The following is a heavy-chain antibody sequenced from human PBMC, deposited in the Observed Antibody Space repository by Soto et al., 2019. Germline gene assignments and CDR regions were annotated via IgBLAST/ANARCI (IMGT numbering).Heavy chain of an antibody. V-gene: IGHV4-61*01. CDR2: IHDSGNT. CDR3: ASGEIGDTISGVPTVAYYYGLDV. CDR1: GGPIRSSHTSTY. D-gene: IGHD3-3*01. Sequence: ETLSLTCSVSGGPIRSSHTSTYWTWIRQPSGQGLEWIGYIHDSGNTKYNPSLKNRVTISVDTSKNQFSLKLTSVTAADAGAYYCASGEIGDTISGVPTVAYYYGLDVWGQGTTVTVSS. J-gene: IGHJ6*02.